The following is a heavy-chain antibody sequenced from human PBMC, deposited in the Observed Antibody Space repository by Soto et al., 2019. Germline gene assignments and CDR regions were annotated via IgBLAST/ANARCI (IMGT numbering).Heavy chain of an antibody. J-gene: IGHJ6*02. CDR1: GYTFTSYG. CDR2: ISAYNGNT. CDR3: AREPGGAVAGYYYYYGMDV. Sequence: GASVKVSCKASGYTFTSYGISWVRQAPGQGLEWMGWISAYNGNTNYAQKLQGRVTMTTDTSTSTAYMELRSLRSDDTAVYYCAREPGGAVAGYYYYYGMDVWGQGTTVTVSS. D-gene: IGHD6-19*01. V-gene: IGHV1-18*01.